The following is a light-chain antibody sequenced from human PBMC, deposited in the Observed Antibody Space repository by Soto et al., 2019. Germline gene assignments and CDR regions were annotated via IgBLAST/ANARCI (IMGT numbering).Light chain of an antibody. CDR1: SSDVGGYNY. V-gene: IGLV2-8*01. CDR3: SSYAGSNNLV. Sequence: HSVLTQPPSASGSPGQSVTISCTGTSSDVGGYNYVSWYQQHPGKAPKLMIYAVSKRPSGVPDRFSGSKSGNTASLTVSGLQAEDEADYYCSSYAGSNNLVFGGGTQLTVL. CDR2: AVS. J-gene: IGLJ2*01.